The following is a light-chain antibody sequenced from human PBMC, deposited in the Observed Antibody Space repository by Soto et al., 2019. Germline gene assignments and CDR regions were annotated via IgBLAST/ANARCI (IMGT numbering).Light chain of an antibody. CDR2: DVA. CDR1: SSDAGGSNF. J-gene: IGLJ1*01. CDR3: VSYTSSTTYG. V-gene: IGLV2-14*03. Sequence: QSVLTQPASVSDSPGQSITISCTGTSSDAGGSNFVSWYQQHPGKPPKPIIYDVANRPSGVSNRFSGSKSGSTASLIISRLQTEDEADYYCVSYTSSTTYGFGTGTKVTVL.